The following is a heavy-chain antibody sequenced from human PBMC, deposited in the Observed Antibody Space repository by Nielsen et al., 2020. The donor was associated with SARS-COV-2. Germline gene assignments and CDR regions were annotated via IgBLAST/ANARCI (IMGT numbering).Heavy chain of an antibody. V-gene: IGHV3-33*08. CDR3: ARGRYCSSTSCYSAFDY. D-gene: IGHD2-2*02. J-gene: IGHJ4*02. CDR1: GFTFSSYS. CDR2: IWNDGSNR. Sequence: GESLKISCAASGFTFSSYSMNWVRQAPGKGLEWVAVIWNDGSNRYYADSVEGRFTVSRDNSKNRLYLQMNFLSADDTALYYCARGRYCSSTSCYSAFDYWGRGTLVTVSS.